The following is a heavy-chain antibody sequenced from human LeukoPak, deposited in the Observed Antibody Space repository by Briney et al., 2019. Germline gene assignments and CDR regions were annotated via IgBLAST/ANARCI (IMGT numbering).Heavy chain of an antibody. CDR2: ISGSGGST. D-gene: IGHD3-10*01. Sequence: GGSLRLSCAASGLTFSSYAMSWVRQAPGKGLEWVSAISGSGGSTYYADSVKGRFTISRDNSKNTLYLQMNSLRAEDTAVYYCAKTSDYYGSGSYYYYFDYWGQGTLVTVSS. V-gene: IGHV3-23*01. CDR1: GLTFSSYA. CDR3: AKTSDYYGSGSYYYYFDY. J-gene: IGHJ4*02.